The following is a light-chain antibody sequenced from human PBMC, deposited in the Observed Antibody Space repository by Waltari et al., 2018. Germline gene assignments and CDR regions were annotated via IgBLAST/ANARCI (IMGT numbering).Light chain of an antibody. Sequence: GGYNLGAWYQQVPAKAPKLIIYEDTKRPSGVSNRFSGSKSGITASRTSSGLQGEDEADYYCCSYASDTSQWVFGGGTKLTVL. J-gene: IGLJ3*02. V-gene: IGLV2-23*01. CDR3: CSYASDTSQWV. CDR2: EDT. CDR1: GGYNL.